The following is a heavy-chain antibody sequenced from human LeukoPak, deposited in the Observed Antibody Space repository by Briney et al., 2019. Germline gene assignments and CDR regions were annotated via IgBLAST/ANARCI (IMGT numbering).Heavy chain of an antibody. V-gene: IGHV3-33*01. J-gene: IGHJ1*01. Sequence: GGSLRLSCAASGFTFSSYGMHWVRQAPGKGLEWVAVIWHDGSNKYYADSVKGRFTISRDNSKNTLYLQMNSLRAEDTAVYYCARGGHYYDSRSAEYFQHWGQGTLVTVSS. D-gene: IGHD3-22*01. CDR2: IWHDGSNK. CDR1: GFTFSSYG. CDR3: ARGGHYYDSRSAEYFQH.